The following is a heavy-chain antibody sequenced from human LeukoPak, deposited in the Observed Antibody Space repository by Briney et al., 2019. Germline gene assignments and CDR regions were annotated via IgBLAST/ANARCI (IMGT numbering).Heavy chain of an antibody. Sequence: GGSLRLSCAASGFTFSSYAMHWVRQAPGKGLEWVAVISYDGSNKYYADSVKGRFTISRDNSKNTLYLQMNSLRAEDTAVYYCARGGSSPDPDYYYYYMDVWGKGTTVTVSS. CDR2: ISYDGSNK. CDR3: ARGGSSPDPDYYYYYMDV. V-gene: IGHV3-30*04. D-gene: IGHD2-15*01. CDR1: GFTFSSYA. J-gene: IGHJ6*03.